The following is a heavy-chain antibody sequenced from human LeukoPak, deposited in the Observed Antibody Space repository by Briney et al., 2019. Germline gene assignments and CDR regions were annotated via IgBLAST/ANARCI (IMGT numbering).Heavy chain of an antibody. CDR2: ISGSGGST. J-gene: IGHJ2*01. V-gene: IGHV3-23*01. Sequence: PGGSLRLSCAASGFTFSSYAMSWVRQAPGKGLEWVSAISGSGGSTYYADSVKGRFTISRDNSKNTLYLQMNSLRAEDTAVYYCATRAYCGGDCYRMNWYFDLWGRGTLVTVSS. CDR3: ATRAYCGGDCYRMNWYFDL. D-gene: IGHD2-21*02. CDR1: GFTFSSYA.